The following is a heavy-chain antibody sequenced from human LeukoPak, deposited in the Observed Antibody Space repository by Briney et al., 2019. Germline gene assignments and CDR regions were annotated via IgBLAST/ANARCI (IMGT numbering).Heavy chain of an antibody. Sequence: HSGGSLRLSCAASGFTFSSYDMSWVRQAPGKGLEWVSVISGSGGSTYSADSVRGRFTISRDNSKNTLYLQMNSLRAEDTAVYYCAKGGAANRVTTNYFDYWGQGTLVTVSS. CDR3: AKGGAANRVTTNYFDY. V-gene: IGHV3-23*01. CDR1: GFTFSSYD. J-gene: IGHJ4*02. D-gene: IGHD4-17*01. CDR2: ISGSGGST.